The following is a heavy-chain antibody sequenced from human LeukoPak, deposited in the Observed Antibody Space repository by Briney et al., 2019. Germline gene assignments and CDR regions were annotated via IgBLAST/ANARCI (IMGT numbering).Heavy chain of an antibody. Sequence: SETLSLTCTVPGGSISSYYWSWIRQPAGKGLEWIGRIYTSGSTNYNPSLKSRVTMSVDTSKNQFSLKLSSVTAADTAVYYCARDKGGWVVPAAIYYYYMDVWGKGTTVTVSS. V-gene: IGHV4-4*07. D-gene: IGHD2-2*02. CDR2: IYTSGST. J-gene: IGHJ6*03. CDR1: GGSISSYY. CDR3: ARDKGGWVVPAAIYYYYMDV.